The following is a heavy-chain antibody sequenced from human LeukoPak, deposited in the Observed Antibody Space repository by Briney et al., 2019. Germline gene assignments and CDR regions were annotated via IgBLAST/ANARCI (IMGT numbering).Heavy chain of an antibody. D-gene: IGHD6-13*01. Sequence: SETLSLTCTVSGASISSYYWSWIRQPPGKGLEWIGYIYYSGSTKYNPSLKSRVTISVDTSKNQFSLKVSSVTAEDTAVYYCVSGPYPAAGTDHQFDYWGQGTLFTVSS. J-gene: IGHJ4*02. V-gene: IGHV4-59*01. CDR1: GASISSYY. CDR2: IYYSGST. CDR3: VSGPYPAAGTDHQFDY.